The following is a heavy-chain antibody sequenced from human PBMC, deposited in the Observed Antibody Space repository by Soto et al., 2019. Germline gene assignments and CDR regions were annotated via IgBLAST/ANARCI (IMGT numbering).Heavy chain of an antibody. Sequence: PGGSLRLSCAVSGFTFSDYGVHWVRQAPGKGLEWVAVMSYAGTYKYYADSVKGRFTISRDLSGNTLFLQMNSLRLEDTAVYFCAKEMYPRAVLDSSSPWGDYWGQGTLVTVSS. J-gene: IGHJ4*02. CDR2: MSYAGTYK. V-gene: IGHV3-30*18. CDR3: AKEMYPRAVLDSSSPWGDY. D-gene: IGHD6-6*01. CDR1: GFTFSDYG.